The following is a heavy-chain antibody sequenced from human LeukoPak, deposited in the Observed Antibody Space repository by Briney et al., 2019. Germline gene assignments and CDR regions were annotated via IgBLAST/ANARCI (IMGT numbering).Heavy chain of an antibody. CDR1: GGSISTYY. Sequence: SETLSLTCTVSGGSISTYYWSWIRQPPGKGLEWIGYIYYSGSTNYTPSLKSRVTISVDTSKNQFSLKLSSVTAADTAVYYCARGSHSTSLDYWGQGTLVTVSS. V-gene: IGHV4-59*01. CDR3: ARGSHSTSLDY. CDR2: IYYSGST. D-gene: IGHD6-6*01. J-gene: IGHJ4*02.